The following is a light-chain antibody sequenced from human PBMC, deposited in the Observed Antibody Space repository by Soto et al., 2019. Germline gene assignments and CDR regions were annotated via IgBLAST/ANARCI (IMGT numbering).Light chain of an antibody. J-gene: IGLJ1*01. CDR3: CSYAGSYTHV. CDR1: SSDIGGYNY. CDR2: DVV. Sequence: QSVLTQPRSVSGSPGQSVTISCTGTSSDIGGYNYVSWYQQHPGKVPKLMIYDVVKRPSGVPDRFSGSKSGNTASLTIYGLQAEDEADYYCCSYAGSYTHVFGAGTKVTVL. V-gene: IGLV2-11*01.